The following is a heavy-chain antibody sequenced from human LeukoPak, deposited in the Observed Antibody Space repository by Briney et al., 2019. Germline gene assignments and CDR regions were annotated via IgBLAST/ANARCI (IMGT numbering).Heavy chain of an antibody. V-gene: IGHV3-30*03. CDR1: GFTFSSYG. J-gene: IGHJ4*02. CDR2: ISYDGSNK. D-gene: IGHD3-10*01. CDR3: ARDGYYGSGSYSAVDY. Sequence: GGSLRLSCVTSGFTFSSYGMHWVRQVPGKGLEWVAVISYDGSNKYYADSVKGRFTISRDNSKNTLYLQMNSLRAEDTAVYYCARDGYYGSGSYSAVDYWGQGTLVTVSS.